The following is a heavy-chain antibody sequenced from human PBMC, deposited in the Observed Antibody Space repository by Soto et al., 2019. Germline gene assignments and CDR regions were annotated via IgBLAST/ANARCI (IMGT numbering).Heavy chain of an antibody. CDR2: IIPIYGSA. D-gene: IGHD4-17*01. J-gene: IGHJ6*02. CDR1: GGTFSSYA. CDR3: ARERCRVYGDTVLNFYYYGMDV. V-gene: IGHV1-69*12. Sequence: QVQLVQSGAEVKKPGSSVKVSCKASGGTFSSYAINWVRQAPGQGLEWMGGIIPIYGSANYAQKFQGRVTITADESTRTAYMELSSLRSEDTAVFYCARERCRVYGDTVLNFYYYGMDVWGQGTTVTVSS.